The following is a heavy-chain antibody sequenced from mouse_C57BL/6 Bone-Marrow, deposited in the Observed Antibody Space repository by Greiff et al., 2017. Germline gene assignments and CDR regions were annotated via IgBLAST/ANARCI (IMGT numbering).Heavy chain of an antibody. D-gene: IGHD2-1*01. CDR1: GYTFTSYW. J-gene: IGHJ1*03. CDR3: ARGARYGNYVTWYFDV. V-gene: IGHV1-69*01. Sequence: QVQLQQPGAELVMPGASVKLSCKASGYTFTSYWMHWVKQRPGQGLEWIGEIDPSDSYTNYNQKFKGKSTLTVDKSSSTAYMQLSSLTSEDSAVYYCARGARYGNYVTWYFDVWGTGTTVTVSS. CDR2: IDPSDSYT.